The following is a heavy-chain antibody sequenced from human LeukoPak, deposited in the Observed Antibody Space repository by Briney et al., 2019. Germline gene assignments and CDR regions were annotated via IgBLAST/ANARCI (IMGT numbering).Heavy chain of an antibody. J-gene: IGHJ4*02. V-gene: IGHV4-34*01. CDR2: INHSGST. D-gene: IGHD2-21*02. CDR3: ATVVVTASGLCFDY. Sequence: SETLSLTCAVYGGSFSGYYWSWIRQPPGKGLEWIGEINHSGSTNYNPSLKSRVTISVDTSKNQFSLKLSSVTAADTAVYYCATVVVTASGLCFDYWGQGTLVTVSS. CDR1: GGSFSGYY.